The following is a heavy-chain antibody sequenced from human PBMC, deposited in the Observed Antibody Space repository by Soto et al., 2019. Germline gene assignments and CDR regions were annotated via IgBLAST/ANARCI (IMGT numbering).Heavy chain of an antibody. CDR2: MNPNSGNT. D-gene: IGHD3-10*01. CDR1: GYTFTGYF. CDR3: ASSAGHPGDFFYYNGMDV. J-gene: IGHJ6*02. V-gene: IGHV1-8*02. Sequence: ASVKVSCKASGYTFTGYFIHWVRQAPGQGLEWMGWMNPNSGNTDYAQKFQGRVTMTRNTSISTAYMELSSMRSEDTAVYYCASSAGHPGDFFYYNGMDVWGQGTTVTVSS.